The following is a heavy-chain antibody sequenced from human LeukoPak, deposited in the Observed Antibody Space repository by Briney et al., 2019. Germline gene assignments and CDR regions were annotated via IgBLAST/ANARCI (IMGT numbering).Heavy chain of an antibody. CDR2: INSDGSST. D-gene: IGHD3-10*01. Sequence: PGGSLRLSCAASGFTFSSYWMHWVRQAPGKGLVWVSRINSDGSSTSYADSVKGRFTISRDNAKNTLYLQMNSLRAEDTAVYYCARGGVTMVRGVTIFVYYMDVWGKGTTVTVSS. J-gene: IGHJ6*03. CDR1: GFTFSSYW. V-gene: IGHV3-74*01. CDR3: ARGGVTMVRGVTIFVYYMDV.